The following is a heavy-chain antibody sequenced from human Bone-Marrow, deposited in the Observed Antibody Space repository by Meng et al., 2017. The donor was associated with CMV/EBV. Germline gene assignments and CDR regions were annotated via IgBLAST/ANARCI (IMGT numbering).Heavy chain of an antibody. D-gene: IGHD3-3*01. V-gene: IGHV1-18*04. CDR3: ARVPFFWSGYFPKPNFDY. CDR2: ISAYNGNT. CDR1: GYTFTGYY. J-gene: IGHJ4*02. Sequence: ASVQVSCRASGYTFTGYYMHWVRQAPGQGLEWMGWISAYNGNTNYAQKLQGRVTMTTDTSTSTAYMELRSLRSDDTAVYYCARVPFFWSGYFPKPNFDYWGQGTLVTVSS.